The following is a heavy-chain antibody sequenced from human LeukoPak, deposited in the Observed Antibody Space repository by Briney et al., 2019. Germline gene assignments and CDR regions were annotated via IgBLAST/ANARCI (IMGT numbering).Heavy chain of an antibody. D-gene: IGHD5-24*01. CDR1: GFTFSSYW. Sequence: GGSLRLSCAASGFTFSSYWMSWVRQAPGKGREWVANIKQDGSEKYYVDSVKGRFTISRDNAKNSLYLQMNSLRAEDTAVYYCASRGSRDGYNTAYFDYWGQGTLVTVSS. V-gene: IGHV3-7*01. J-gene: IGHJ4*02. CDR3: ASRGSRDGYNTAYFDY. CDR2: IKQDGSEK.